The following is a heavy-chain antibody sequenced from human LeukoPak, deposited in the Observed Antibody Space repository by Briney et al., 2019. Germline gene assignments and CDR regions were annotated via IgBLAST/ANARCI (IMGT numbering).Heavy chain of an antibody. CDR2: INHSGST. CDR1: GGSFSGYY. V-gene: IGHV4-34*01. CDR3: ARGSQAEAGDYFDY. D-gene: IGHD6-13*01. J-gene: IGHJ4*02. Sequence: SETLSLTCAVYGGSFSGYYWSWIRQPPGKGLEWIGEINHSGSTNYNPSLKSRVTISVDTSKNQFSLKLSSVTAADTAVYYCARGSQAEAGDYFDYWGQGTLVTVSS.